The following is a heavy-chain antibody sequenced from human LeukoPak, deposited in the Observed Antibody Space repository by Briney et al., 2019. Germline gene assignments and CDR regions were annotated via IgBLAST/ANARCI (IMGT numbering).Heavy chain of an antibody. J-gene: IGHJ4*02. CDR1: PDSTTSNF. CDR2: IHRSGST. Sequence: SETLSLTCTVSPDSTTSNFWSWVRQPPGKGLDWIGEIHRSGSTNYNPSLQSRVTISIDRSKNQIALELSSVTAADTAVYYCAREIVGGFNPGAYWGQGTLVTVSS. D-gene: IGHD1-14*01. V-gene: IGHV4-4*02. CDR3: AREIVGGFNPGAY.